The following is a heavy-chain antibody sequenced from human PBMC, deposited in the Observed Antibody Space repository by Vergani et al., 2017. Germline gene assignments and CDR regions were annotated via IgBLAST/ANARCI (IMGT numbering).Heavy chain of an antibody. CDR1: GFTFDDYA. CDR3: AREGIQLWGNDY. D-gene: IGHD5-18*01. Sequence: EVQLVESGGGLVQPGRSLRLSCAASGFTFDDYAMHWVRQAPGKGLEWVSGISWNSGSIGYADSVKGRFTISRDNAKNSLYLQMNSLRAEDTAVYYCAREGIQLWGNDYWGQGTLVTVSS. V-gene: IGHV3-9*01. CDR2: ISWNSGSI. J-gene: IGHJ4*02.